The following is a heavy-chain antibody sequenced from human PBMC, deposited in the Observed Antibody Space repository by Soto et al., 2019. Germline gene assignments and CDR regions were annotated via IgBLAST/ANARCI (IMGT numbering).Heavy chain of an antibody. J-gene: IGHJ6*03. D-gene: IGHD2-2*01. V-gene: IGHV1-18*01. CDR1: GYTFTSYG. Sequence: QVQLVQSGAEVKKPGASVKVSCKASGYTFTSYGISWVRQAPGQGLECMGWISAYKGNTNYAQKLQGRVTMTTDTSTSTAYMELRSLRADDPTVYYCARQHLGDAVVVPAAISYGYMDVWGKGPKVTVSS. CDR2: ISAYKGNT. CDR3: ARQHLGDAVVVPAAISYGYMDV.